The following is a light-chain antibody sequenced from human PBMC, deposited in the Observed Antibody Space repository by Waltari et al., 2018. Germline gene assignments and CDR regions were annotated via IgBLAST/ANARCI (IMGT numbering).Light chain of an antibody. CDR3: LSRDISSTRF. CDR1: SLRRYS. Sequence: SSELTQDPTVSVALGQTVRITCQGDSLRRYSDNWYQQRPGQAPVLVFYGQDNRPSGIPDRFSGSTSGDTATLTITGTQAEDEADYYCLSRDISSTRFFGGGTRLTV. J-gene: IGLJ2*01. V-gene: IGLV3-19*01. CDR2: GQD.